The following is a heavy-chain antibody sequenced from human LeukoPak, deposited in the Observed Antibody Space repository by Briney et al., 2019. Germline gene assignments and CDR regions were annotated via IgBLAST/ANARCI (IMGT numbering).Heavy chain of an antibody. CDR2: INPNSGDT. V-gene: IGHV1-2*02. Sequence: ASVKVSCKASGYTFTGSYMHWVRQAPGQGLEWMGWINPNSGDTYYAQKFLGRVTMTRDTSISTAYMELSSLRSDDTAVYYCAGGGSTSCYGICLYNWFDPWGQGTLVTVSS. CDR3: AGGGSTSCYGICLYNWFDP. D-gene: IGHD2-2*01. CDR1: GYTFTGSY. J-gene: IGHJ5*02.